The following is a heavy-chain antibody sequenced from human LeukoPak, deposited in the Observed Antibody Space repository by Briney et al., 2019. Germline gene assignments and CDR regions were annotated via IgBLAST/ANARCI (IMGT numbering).Heavy chain of an antibody. CDR3: ARNRYRIAESALDY. V-gene: IGHV3-30*04. D-gene: IGHD6-13*01. J-gene: IGHJ4*02. CDR1: GFTFSSYA. CDR2: ISYDGSNK. Sequence: GGSPRLSCAASGFTFSSYAMHWVRQAPGKGLEWVAVISYDGSNKYYADSVKGRFTISRDNSKNTLYLQMNSLRAEDTAVYYCARNRYRIAESALDYWGQGTLVTVSS.